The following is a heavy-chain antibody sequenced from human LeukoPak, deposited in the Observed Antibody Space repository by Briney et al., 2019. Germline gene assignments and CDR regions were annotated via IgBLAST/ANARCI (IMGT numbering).Heavy chain of an antibody. CDR2: INPSGGST. CDR3: ARDVSGYNWNYAIGDAFDI. V-gene: IGHV1-46*01. CDR1: GYTFTSYY. J-gene: IGHJ3*02. Sequence: ASVKVSCKASGYTFTSYYMHWVRQAPGQGLEWMGIINPSGGSTSYAQKFQGRATVTRDTSTSTVYMELSSLRSEDTAVYYCARDVSGYNWNYAIGDAFDIWGQGTMVTVSS. D-gene: IGHD1-7*01.